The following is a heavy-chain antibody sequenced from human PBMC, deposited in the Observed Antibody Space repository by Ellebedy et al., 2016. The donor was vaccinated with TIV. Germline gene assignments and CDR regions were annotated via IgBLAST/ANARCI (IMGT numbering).Heavy chain of an antibody. J-gene: IGHJ3*02. CDR2: LYYSGST. Sequence: SETLSLTCTVSGGSNSISTYYWGWIRQPPGKGLEWIGSLYYSGSTYYNPSLKSRVTISVDTSKNHFSLKLSSVTAADTAVFYCARGLPKPMSAFDIWGQGTMVTVSS. V-gene: IGHV4-39*02. CDR1: GGSNSISTYY. CDR3: ARGLPKPMSAFDI.